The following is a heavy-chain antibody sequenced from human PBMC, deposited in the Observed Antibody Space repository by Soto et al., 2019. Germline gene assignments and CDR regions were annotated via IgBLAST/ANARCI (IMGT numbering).Heavy chain of an antibody. CDR3: TTVGETNFDY. V-gene: IGHV1-18*04. CDR1: NYTFTNYA. Sequence: ASVKVSCKASNYTFTNYAITWVRQAPGEGLEWMGWISANNGNTNRALKFQGRVTLTTDASTSTAYMEMRSLTSDDTAVYYCTTVGETNFDYWGQGTLVTVSS. J-gene: IGHJ4*02. CDR2: ISANNGNT. D-gene: IGHD3-10*01.